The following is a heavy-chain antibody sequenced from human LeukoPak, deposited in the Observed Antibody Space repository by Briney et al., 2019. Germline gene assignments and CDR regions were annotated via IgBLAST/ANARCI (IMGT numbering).Heavy chain of an antibody. CDR2: NSGSGGST. Sequence: PGGSLRLSXAASGFTFSSYAMSWVGQAPGKGLEWVSANSGSGGSTYYADSVKGRFTISRDNSKNTLYLQMNSLRAEDTAVYYCANTHIFGVVTYFDYWGQGTLVTVSS. CDR1: GFTFSSYA. D-gene: IGHD3-3*02. CDR3: ANTHIFGVVTYFDY. V-gene: IGHV3-23*01. J-gene: IGHJ4*02.